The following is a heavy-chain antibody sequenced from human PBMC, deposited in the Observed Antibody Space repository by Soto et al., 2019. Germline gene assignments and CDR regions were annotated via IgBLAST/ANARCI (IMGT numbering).Heavy chain of an antibody. CDR3: AKADGSYYGSLDY. J-gene: IGHJ4*02. Sequence: EVQLLESGGGLVQPVGSLRLSCAASAFTFSSYAMSWGRQVPGSRLAWVSGISSSGGNTYYADSVNGRLTISRDNSKNKLYLQMNSLRAEETAVYFCAKADGSYYGSLDYWGQGILVTVSS. CDR1: AFTFSSYA. D-gene: IGHD1-26*01. V-gene: IGHV3-23*01. CDR2: ISSSGGNT.